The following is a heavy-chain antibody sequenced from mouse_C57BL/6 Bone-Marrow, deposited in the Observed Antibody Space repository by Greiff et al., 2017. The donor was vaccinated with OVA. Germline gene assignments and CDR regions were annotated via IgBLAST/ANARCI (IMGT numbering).Heavy chain of an antibody. D-gene: IGHD4-1*01. Sequence: QVQLQQSGAELARPGASVKLSCKASGYTFTSYGISWVKQRTGQGLEWIGEIYPRSGKTYYNEKFKGKATLTADKSSSTAYMELRSLTSEDSAVYFCARRNWVYYFDYWGQGTTLTVSS. J-gene: IGHJ2*01. V-gene: IGHV1-81*01. CDR2: IYPRSGKT. CDR3: ARRNWVYYFDY. CDR1: GYTFTSYG.